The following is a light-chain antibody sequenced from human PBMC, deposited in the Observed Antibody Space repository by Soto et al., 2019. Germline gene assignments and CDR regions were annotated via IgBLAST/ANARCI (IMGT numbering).Light chain of an antibody. CDR1: QAVRIN. CDR3: HQYHYWPPIT. CDR2: GAS. V-gene: IGKV3-15*01. J-gene: IGKJ5*01. Sequence: EVVMTQSPATLSVSPGERATLSCRTSQAVRINLAWYQQKPGQAPRLLIQGASTRATGVPVRFSGSGSGTEFPLTITSLQSGDSAVYYCHQYHYWPPITFGQGTRLEIK.